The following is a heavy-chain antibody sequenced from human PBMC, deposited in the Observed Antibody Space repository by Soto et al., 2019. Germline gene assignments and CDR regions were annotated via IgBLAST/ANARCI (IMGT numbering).Heavy chain of an antibody. J-gene: IGHJ4*02. Sequence: PSETLSLTCTVSGGSISSSSYYWGWIRQPPGKGLEWIGSIYYSGSTYYNPSLKSRVTISVDTSKNQFSLNLSSVTAADTAVYYCARQSGYSYGEFFDYWGQGTLVTVSS. CDR3: ARQSGYSYGEFFDY. CDR1: GGSISSSSYY. D-gene: IGHD5-18*01. V-gene: IGHV4-39*01. CDR2: IYYSGST.